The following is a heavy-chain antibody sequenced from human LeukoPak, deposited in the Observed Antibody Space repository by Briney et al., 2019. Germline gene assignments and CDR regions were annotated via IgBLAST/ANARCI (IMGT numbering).Heavy chain of an antibody. CDR1: GYTLTELS. J-gene: IGHJ5*02. CDR3: ATAGGSSSWYGWFDP. V-gene: IGHV1-24*01. CDR2: FDPEDGET. Sequence: GASVKVSCKVSGYTLTELSMHWVRQAPGKGLEWMGGFDPEDGETIYAQKFQGRVTMTEDTSTDTAYMELSSLRSEDTAVYYCATAGGSSSWYGWFDPWGQGTLVTVSS. D-gene: IGHD6-13*01.